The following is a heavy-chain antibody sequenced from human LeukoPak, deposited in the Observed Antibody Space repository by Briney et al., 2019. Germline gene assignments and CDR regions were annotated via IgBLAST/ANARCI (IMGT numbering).Heavy chain of an antibody. J-gene: IGHJ3*02. CDR2: IKRDGSEK. D-gene: IGHD2-2*01. CDR3: ARERYQLLLGYDAFDI. Sequence: PGGSLRLSCAAFGFTFSSYWMSWVRQAPGKGLEWVANIKRDGSEKYYVDSVKGRFTISRDNAKNSLYLQMNSLRAEDTAVYYCARERYQLLLGYDAFDIWGQGTMVTVSS. CDR1: GFTFSSYW. V-gene: IGHV3-7*04.